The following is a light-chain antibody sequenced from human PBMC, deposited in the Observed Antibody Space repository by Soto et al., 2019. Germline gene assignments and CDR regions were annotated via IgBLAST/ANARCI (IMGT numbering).Light chain of an antibody. Sequence: EIVLTQSPATLSLSPGERATLSCRASQSVGSYLAWYQQKPGQAPRLLIYDASNRATGIPARFSGSGSGTDFTLTISSLEPEDFAVYYCQQRSNWPLFTFGPGNKVDIK. CDR3: QQRSNWPLFT. J-gene: IGKJ3*01. CDR2: DAS. V-gene: IGKV3-11*01. CDR1: QSVGSY.